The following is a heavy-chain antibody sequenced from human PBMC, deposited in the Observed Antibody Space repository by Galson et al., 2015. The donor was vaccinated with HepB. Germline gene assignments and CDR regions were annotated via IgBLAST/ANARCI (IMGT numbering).Heavy chain of an antibody. CDR3: AKDPFSRYSSGIAYYFDY. V-gene: IGHV3-23*01. J-gene: IGHJ4*02. CDR2: ICGSGGRK. D-gene: IGHD6-19*01. CDR1: GFTFSSYV. Sequence: SLRLSCAASGFTFSSYVMSWVRQAPGKGLEWVSAICGSGGRKYYADSVQGRFTIARDNSKNTLYLQMNSLRAEDTAVYYCAKDPFSRYSSGIAYYFDYWGQGTLVTVSS.